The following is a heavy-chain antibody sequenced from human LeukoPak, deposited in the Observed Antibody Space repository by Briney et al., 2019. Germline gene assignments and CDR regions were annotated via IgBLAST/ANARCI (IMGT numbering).Heavy chain of an antibody. Sequence: PSETLSLTCTVSGDSVSSISYYWSWIRQHPGKGLEWIGCIYYSGGTYYNPSLKSRITISVDTSKNQFSLKLSSVTAADTAVYYCAGQIYGDYPWGWYFDLWGRGTLVPVSS. CDR1: GDSVSSISYY. CDR3: AGQIYGDYPWGWYFDL. CDR2: IYYSGGT. J-gene: IGHJ2*01. D-gene: IGHD4-17*01. V-gene: IGHV4-31*03.